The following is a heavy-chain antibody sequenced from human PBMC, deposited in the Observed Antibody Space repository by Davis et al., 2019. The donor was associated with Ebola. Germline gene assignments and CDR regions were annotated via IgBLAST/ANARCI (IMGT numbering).Heavy chain of an antibody. V-gene: IGHV1-18*01. J-gene: IGHJ4*02. CDR3: ARDWSGY. CDR2: ISTYNGNT. CDR1: GGTFSSYA. Sequence: ASVKVSCKASGGTFSSYAISWVRQAPGQGLEWMGWISTYNGNTNYAQKLQGRVTMTTDTSTSTAYMELRSLTPDDTAVYYCARDWSGYWGQGTLVTVSS. D-gene: IGHD3-3*01.